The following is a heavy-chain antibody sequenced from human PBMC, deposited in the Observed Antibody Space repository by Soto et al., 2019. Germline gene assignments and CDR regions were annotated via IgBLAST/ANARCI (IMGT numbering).Heavy chain of an antibody. V-gene: IGHV5-51*01. D-gene: IGHD2-15*01. CDR3: ARLQDYCSGGSCCRLFAL. CDR2: IYPGDSDT. Sequence: PGESLKISCKGFGYSFTSYWIGWVRKMHGKGLEWMGIIYPGDSDTRYSPPFPGQVTISADKSISTAYLQWSSLKASDTAMYYCARLQDYCSGGSCCRLFALWGQGTLVTGSS. J-gene: IGHJ5*02. CDR1: GYSFTSYW.